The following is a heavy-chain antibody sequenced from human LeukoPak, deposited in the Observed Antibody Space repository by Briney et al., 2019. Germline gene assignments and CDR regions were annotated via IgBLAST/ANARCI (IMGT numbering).Heavy chain of an antibody. V-gene: IGHV3-23*01. J-gene: IGHJ6*03. CDR1: GFTFSSYA. D-gene: IGHD7-27*01. CDR3: AKTGAGYYYMDV. Sequence: GGSLRLSCAASGFTFSSYAMSWVRQAPGKGLEWVSAISGSGGSTYSADSVKGRFTISRDNSKNTVYLQMNSLRAEDTAVYYCAKTGAGYYYMDVWGKGTTVTVSS. CDR2: ISGSGGST.